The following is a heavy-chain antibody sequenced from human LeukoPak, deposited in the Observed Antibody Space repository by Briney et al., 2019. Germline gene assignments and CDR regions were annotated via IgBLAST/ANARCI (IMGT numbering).Heavy chain of an antibody. V-gene: IGHV3-20*01. Sequence: GGSLRLSCAASGFTFDDYGMSWVRQAPGKGLEWGSGINWNGGSTGYADSVKGRFTISRDDAKNSLYLQMNSLRAEDTALYHCARVGYYYGSGSYYYYYYMDVWGKGTTVTISS. CDR2: INWNGGST. D-gene: IGHD3-10*01. CDR3: ARVGYYYGSGSYYYYYYMDV. CDR1: GFTFDDYG. J-gene: IGHJ6*03.